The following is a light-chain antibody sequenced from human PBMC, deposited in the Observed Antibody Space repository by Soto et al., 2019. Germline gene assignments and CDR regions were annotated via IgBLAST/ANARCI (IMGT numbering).Light chain of an antibody. CDR1: SSDVGSYNL. CDR3: CSYAGSSTFPV. CDR2: EGS. Sequence: QSALTQPASVSGSPGQSITTSCTGTSSDVGSYNLVSWYQQHPGKAPKLMIYEGSKRPSGVSNRFSGSKSGNTASLTISGLQAEDEADYYCCSYAGSSTFPVFGTGTKVTVL. J-gene: IGLJ1*01. V-gene: IGLV2-23*03.